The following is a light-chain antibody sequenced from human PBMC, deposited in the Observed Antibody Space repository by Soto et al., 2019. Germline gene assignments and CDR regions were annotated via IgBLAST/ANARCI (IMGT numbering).Light chain of an antibody. CDR2: GAS. Sequence: EIVLTQSPGTLSLSPGERATLSCRASQSVSSSYLAWYQQKPGQAPRLLIYGASSRATGIPDRFSGSGSGTDFPLTISRLEPEDFAVYFCQQYGSSPPQATFGQGTQVESK. J-gene: IGKJ1*01. V-gene: IGKV3-20*01. CDR1: QSVSSSY. CDR3: QQYGSSPPQAT.